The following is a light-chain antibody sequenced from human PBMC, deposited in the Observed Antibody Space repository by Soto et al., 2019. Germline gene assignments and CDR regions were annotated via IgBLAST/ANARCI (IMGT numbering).Light chain of an antibody. V-gene: IGKV3-20*01. CDR2: HAS. Sequence: EIVLTQSPGTLSLSPGERATLSCRASQTVGRNYLAWYQQKPGQAPRLLIYHASNRATGIPDRFSGSGSGKDFTLTISRLEPEDFVMYYCQQYAASPLTFGGGAKVEI. CDR3: QQYAASPLT. J-gene: IGKJ4*01. CDR1: QTVGRNY.